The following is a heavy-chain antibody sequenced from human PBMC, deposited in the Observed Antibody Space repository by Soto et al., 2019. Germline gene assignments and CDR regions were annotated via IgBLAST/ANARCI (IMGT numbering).Heavy chain of an antibody. Sequence: EVQLLESGGGLVQPGGSLRLSCAASGFTFSSYAMRWVRQAPGKGLEWVSAISGSGGSTYYADSVKGRFTISRDNSTNKLYLQMNSLRAEETAVYYCAKPHRSGYYPVLAFDIWGQGTMVTVSS. J-gene: IGHJ3*02. V-gene: IGHV3-23*01. D-gene: IGHD3-22*01. CDR2: ISGSGGST. CDR3: AKPHRSGYYPVLAFDI. CDR1: GFTFSSYA.